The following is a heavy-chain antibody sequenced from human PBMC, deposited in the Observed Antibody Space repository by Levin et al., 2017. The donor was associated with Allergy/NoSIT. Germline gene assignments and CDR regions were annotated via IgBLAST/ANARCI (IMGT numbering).Heavy chain of an antibody. CDR2: ISSSSSTI. CDR1: GFTFSSYS. D-gene: IGHD3-9*01. CDR3: ARSHFDWLLATASDAFDI. Sequence: GGSLRLSCAASGFTFSSYSMNWVRQAPGEGLEWVSYISSSSSTIYYADSVKGRFTISRDNAKNSLYLQMNSLRDEDTAVYYCARSHFDWLLATASDAFDIWGQGTMVTVSS. V-gene: IGHV3-48*02. J-gene: IGHJ3*02.